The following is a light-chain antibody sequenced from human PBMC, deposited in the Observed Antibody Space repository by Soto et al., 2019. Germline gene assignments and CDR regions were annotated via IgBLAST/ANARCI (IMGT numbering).Light chain of an antibody. J-gene: IGKJ1*01. Sequence: VLKQSPGTLSLTPGERATLSCRASQTISNVYLGWYQQKPGQAPRLLIYGASSRATGIPDRFSGSGSGTDFTLTISRLEPEDFAVYYCQQYGSSPRTFCQGTKVAIK. CDR1: QTISNVY. V-gene: IGKV3-20*01. CDR3: QQYGSSPRT. CDR2: GAS.